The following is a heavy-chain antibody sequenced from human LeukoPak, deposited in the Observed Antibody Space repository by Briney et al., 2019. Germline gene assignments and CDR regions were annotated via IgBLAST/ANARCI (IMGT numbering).Heavy chain of an antibody. CDR3: ARSRFLEWSHRAYYFDY. D-gene: IGHD3-3*01. CDR1: GGTFSSYA. Sequence: SVKVSCKASGGTFSSYAISWVRQAPGQGLEWMGGIIPIFGTANYAQKFQGRVTITTDESTSTAYMELSSLRSEDTAVYYCARSRFLEWSHRAYYFDYWGQGTLVTVSS. CDR2: IIPIFGTA. J-gene: IGHJ4*02. V-gene: IGHV1-69*05.